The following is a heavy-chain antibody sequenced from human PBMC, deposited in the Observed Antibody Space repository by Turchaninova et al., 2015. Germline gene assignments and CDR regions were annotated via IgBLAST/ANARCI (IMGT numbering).Heavy chain of an antibody. CDR3: AGYHLRSSDPYNWFDP. Sequence: GELQESGPGLVKPSETLSLTCTVFGDSIINYYCSWIRQPAGKGLEYIGRIHSSGSTNYNPSLKSRVPISVDKSKNHFSLTLSSVTAADTAVYYCAGYHLRSSDPYNWFDPWGQGTLVTVSS. CDR1: GDSIINYY. J-gene: IGHJ5*02. V-gene: IGHV4-4*07. D-gene: IGHD6-6*01. CDR2: IHSSGST.